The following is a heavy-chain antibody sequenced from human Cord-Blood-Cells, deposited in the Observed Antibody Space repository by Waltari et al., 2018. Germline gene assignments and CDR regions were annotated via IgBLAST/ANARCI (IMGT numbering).Heavy chain of an antibody. J-gene: IGHJ4*02. CDR2: IYYSGRT. CDR3: ARVLGFYSGSYYFDY. D-gene: IGHD1-26*01. CDR1: GGSISSHY. V-gene: IGHV4-59*11. Sequence: QVQLQESGPGLVKPSETLSLTCTVSGGSISSHYWSWIRQPPGTGLEWIGYIYYSGRTNYNRSRKSRVTISVDTSKNQFSLKLSSVTAADTAVYYCARVLGFYSGSYYFDYWGQGTLVTVSS.